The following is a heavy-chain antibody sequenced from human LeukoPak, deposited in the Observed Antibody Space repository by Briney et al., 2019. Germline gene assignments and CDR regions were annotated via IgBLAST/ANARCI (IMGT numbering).Heavy chain of an antibody. CDR1: GGTFSSYA. V-gene: IGHV1-69*13. CDR2: IIPIFGTA. Sequence: SVKVSCKASGGTFSSYAISWVRQAPGQGLEWMGGIIPIFGTANYAQKFQGRVTITADESTSTAYMELSSLRSEDTAVYYCARGRLKRQLVLEDWGQGTLVTVSS. D-gene: IGHD6-13*01. J-gene: IGHJ4*02. CDR3: ARGRLKRQLVLED.